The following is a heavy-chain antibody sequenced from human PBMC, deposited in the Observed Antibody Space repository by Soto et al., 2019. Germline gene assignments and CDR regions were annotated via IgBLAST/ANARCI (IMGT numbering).Heavy chain of an antibody. D-gene: IGHD5-12*01. CDR2: ISAYNGNT. CDR3: ARKGYGGYVYYYGMDV. Sequence: ASVKVSCKASGYTFTSYGISWVRQAPGQGLEWMGWISAYNGNTNYAQKLQGRVTMTTDTSTSTAYMELRSLRSDDTAVYYCARKGYGGYVYYYGMDVWGQGTTVTVSS. V-gene: IGHV1-18*01. CDR1: GYTFTSYG. J-gene: IGHJ6*02.